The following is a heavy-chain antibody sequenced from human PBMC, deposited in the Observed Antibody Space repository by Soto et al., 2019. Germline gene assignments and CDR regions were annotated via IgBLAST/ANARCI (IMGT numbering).Heavy chain of an antibody. CDR3: ASSDGRFDAFDI. CDR1: GFTFSSYA. Sequence: PGGSLRLSCAASGFTFSSYAMKWVRQAPGKGLEWVAVIWYDGSNKYYADSVKGRFTISRDNSKNTLYLQMNSLRAEDTAVYYCASSDGRFDAFDIWGQGTMVTVSS. J-gene: IGHJ3*02. CDR2: IWYDGSNK. V-gene: IGHV3-33*08.